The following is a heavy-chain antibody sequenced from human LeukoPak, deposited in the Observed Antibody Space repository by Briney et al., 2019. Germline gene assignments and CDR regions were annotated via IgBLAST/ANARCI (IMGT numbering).Heavy chain of an antibody. CDR2: IYYSGSA. D-gene: IGHD3-22*01. V-gene: IGHV4-59*01. CDR3: ARGGDSSGYYYPVFDY. CDR1: GGSISSYY. J-gene: IGHJ4*02. Sequence: SETLSLTCTVSGGSISSYYWSWIRQPPGKGLEWIGYIYYSGSANYNPSLKSRVTISVDTSKNQFSLKLSSVTAADTAVYYCARGGDSSGYYYPVFDYWGQGTLVTVSS.